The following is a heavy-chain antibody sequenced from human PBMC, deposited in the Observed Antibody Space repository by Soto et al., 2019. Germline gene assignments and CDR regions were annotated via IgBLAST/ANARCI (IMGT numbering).Heavy chain of an antibody. Sequence: GGSLRLSCAASGFTFSTYAMSWVRQAPGKGLEWVSAISGSGSSTYYADSVKGRFTISRDNSKNTLCLQMNSLRAEDTALYYCAKGGQLLPRGWFDPWGQGTLVTVSS. J-gene: IGHJ5*02. D-gene: IGHD2-2*01. CDR3: AKGGQLLPRGWFDP. CDR2: ISGSGSST. CDR1: GFTFSTYA. V-gene: IGHV3-23*01.